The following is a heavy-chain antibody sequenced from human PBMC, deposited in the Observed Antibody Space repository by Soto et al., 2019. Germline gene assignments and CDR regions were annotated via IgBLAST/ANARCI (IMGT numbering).Heavy chain of an antibody. Sequence: QVQLVQSGAEVKKPGASVKVSCKASGYTFTSYDINWVRQATGQGLEWMGWMNPNSGNTGYAQKFQGRGTMTRNTSISTAYMALSSLRSADTAVYYCASDRWQQSGWFDPWGQGTLVTVSS. D-gene: IGHD3-10*01. J-gene: IGHJ5*02. V-gene: IGHV1-8*01. CDR1: GYTFTSYD. CDR3: ASDRWQQSGWFDP. CDR2: MNPNSGNT.